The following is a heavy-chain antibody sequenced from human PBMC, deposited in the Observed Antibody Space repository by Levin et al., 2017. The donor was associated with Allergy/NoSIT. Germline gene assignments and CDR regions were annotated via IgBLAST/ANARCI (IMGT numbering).Heavy chain of an antibody. CDR1: GYSFTSYW. V-gene: IGHV5-51*01. J-gene: IGHJ5*02. D-gene: IGHD1-26*01. CDR3: ARRVGGSYASTNWFDP. CDR2: IYPGDSDT. Sequence: ASVKVSCKGSGYSFTSYWIGWVRQMPGKGLEWMGIIYPGDSDTRYSPSFQGQVTISADKSISTAYLQWSSLKASDTAMYHCARRVGGSYASTNWFDPWGQGTLVTVSS.